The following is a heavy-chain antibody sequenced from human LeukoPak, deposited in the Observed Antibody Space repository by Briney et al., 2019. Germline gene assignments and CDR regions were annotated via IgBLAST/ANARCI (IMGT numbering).Heavy chain of an antibody. V-gene: IGHV4-59*01. CDR2: IYYSGTT. Sequence: PSETLSLTCTVSGDSLSGYYWSWIRQPPGKGPEWIGNIYYSGTTNYNPSLKSRVTISVDTSKNQFSLKLTSVTAADTAVYYCARDRGSLGGFDYWGQGTLVTVSS. J-gene: IGHJ4*02. D-gene: IGHD3-16*01. CDR3: ARDRGSLGGFDY. CDR1: GDSLSGYY.